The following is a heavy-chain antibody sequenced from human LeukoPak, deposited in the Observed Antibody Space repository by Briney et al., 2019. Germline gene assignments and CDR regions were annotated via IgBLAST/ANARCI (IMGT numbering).Heavy chain of an antibody. D-gene: IGHD4-17*01. V-gene: IGHV4-59*01. Sequence: SETLSLTCTVSGGSISNYYWSWIRQPPGKGLEWIGYIYYSGSTKYNPSLKSRVTISVDTSKNQFSLRLSSVTAADTAVYYCAREGYGDYALDYWGQGTLVTVSS. CDR3: AREGYGDYALDY. CDR2: IYYSGST. J-gene: IGHJ4*02. CDR1: GGSISNYY.